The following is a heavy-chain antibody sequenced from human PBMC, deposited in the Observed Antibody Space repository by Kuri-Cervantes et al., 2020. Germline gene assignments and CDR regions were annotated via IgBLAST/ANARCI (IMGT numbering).Heavy chain of an antibody. CDR1: GFTFSCFA. J-gene: IGHJ6*02. D-gene: IGHD6-13*01. Sequence: GEFLKIPCAASGFTFSCFAMGWVRQAPGKGLELVSAISGSGGRPYYADSVKGRFTISRDNSKTTLYLKMYSLRAEDTAVYYCAKDSLPRIAAAGTDGMDVWGQGTTVTVSS. CDR3: AKDSLPRIAAAGTDGMDV. CDR2: ISGSGGRP. V-gene: IGHV3-23*01.